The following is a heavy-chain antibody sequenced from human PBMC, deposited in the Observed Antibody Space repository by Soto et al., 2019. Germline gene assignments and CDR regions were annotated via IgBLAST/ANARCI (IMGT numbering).Heavy chain of an antibody. CDR1: GFTFSSYW. CDR3: ASSLLTPFDY. CDR2: INSDGSST. V-gene: IGHV3-74*01. D-gene: IGHD7-27*01. J-gene: IGHJ4*02. Sequence: PGGSLILSCAASGFTFSSYWMHWVRQAPGKGLVWVSRINSDGSSTSYADSVRGRFTISRDNAKNTLYLQLNSLRAEDTAVYYCASSLLTPFDYWGQGTLVTVSS.